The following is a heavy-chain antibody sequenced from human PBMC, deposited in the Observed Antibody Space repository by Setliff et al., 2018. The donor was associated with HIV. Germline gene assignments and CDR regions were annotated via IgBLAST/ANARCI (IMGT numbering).Heavy chain of an antibody. CDR1: GGSISSSSYY. CDR3: ARGQSLIAPRRYFDS. J-gene: IGHJ4*02. D-gene: IGHD6-6*01. V-gene: IGHV4-39*07. Sequence: KTSETLSLTCTVSGGSISSSSYYWNWIRQSPGKGLEWIGEINHDGSTNYNPSLKSRVTMSVATSKNQFSLKLRSVTAADTAIYYCARGQSLIAPRRYFDSWGQGTLVTVSS. CDR2: INHDGST.